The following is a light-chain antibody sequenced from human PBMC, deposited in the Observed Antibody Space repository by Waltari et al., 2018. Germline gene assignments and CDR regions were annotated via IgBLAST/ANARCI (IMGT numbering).Light chain of an antibody. CDR3: QQHNNWPRRT. CDR2: DSS. Sequence: EIVLTQSPGTLSLSPGETATLSCRASQNIATYLAWFQQRPGQAPRLLLYDSSNRAPGIPARFSGSGSGTDFTLTITSLEAEDFGIYYCQQHNNWPRRTVGQGARLDIK. V-gene: IGKV3-11*01. J-gene: IGKJ5*01. CDR1: QNIATY.